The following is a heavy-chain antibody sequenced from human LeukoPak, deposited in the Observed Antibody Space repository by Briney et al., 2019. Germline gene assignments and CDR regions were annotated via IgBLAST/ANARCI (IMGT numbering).Heavy chain of an antibody. CDR2: ISSSSSYI. J-gene: IGHJ4*02. V-gene: IGHV3-21*01. D-gene: IGHD2-21*02. Sequence: PEGSLRLSCAASGFTFSSYSMNWVRQAPGKGLEWVSSISSSSSYIYYADSVKGRFTISRDNAKNSLYLQMNSLRAEDTAVYYCAKTVVVTAASFDCWGQGTLVTVSS. CDR3: AKTVVVTAASFDC. CDR1: GFTFSSYS.